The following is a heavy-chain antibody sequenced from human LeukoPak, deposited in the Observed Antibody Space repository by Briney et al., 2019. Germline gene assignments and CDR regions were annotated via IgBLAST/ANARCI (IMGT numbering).Heavy chain of an antibody. J-gene: IGHJ6*02. CDR3: ARGPNGYYSFAMDA. Sequence: GGSLRLSCAASGFTFSSYGMHWVRQAPGKGLEWVAVIWYDGSNKYYADSVKGRFTISRDNSKNTLYLQMNSLRAEDTAVYYCARGPNGYYSFAMDAWGQGTTVTVSS. CDR2: IWYDGSNK. CDR1: GFTFSSYG. V-gene: IGHV3-33*01. D-gene: IGHD2-8*01.